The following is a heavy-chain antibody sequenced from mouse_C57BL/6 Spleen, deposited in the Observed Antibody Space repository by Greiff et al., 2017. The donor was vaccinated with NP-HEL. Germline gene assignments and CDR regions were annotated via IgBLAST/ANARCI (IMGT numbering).Heavy chain of an antibody. V-gene: IGHV5-17*01. J-gene: IGHJ1*03. CDR1: GFTFSDYG. D-gene: IGHD1-1*01. Sequence: EVKLVESGGGLVKPGGSLKLSCAASGFTFSDYGMHWVRQAPEKGLEWVAYISSGSSTIYYADTVKGRFTISRDNAKNTLFLQMTSLRSEDTAMYYCARPWGSSYWYFDVWGTGTTVTVSS. CDR2: ISSGSSTI. CDR3: ARPWGSSYWYFDV.